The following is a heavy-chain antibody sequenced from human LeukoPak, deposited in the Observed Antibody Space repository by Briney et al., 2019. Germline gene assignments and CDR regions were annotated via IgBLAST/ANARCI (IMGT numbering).Heavy chain of an antibody. D-gene: IGHD4-23*01. CDR1: GGSFSGYY. V-gene: IGHV4-34*01. J-gene: IGHJ6*03. CDR2: INHSGNT. CDR3: ARREPHGDYGGKIRYYYYMYV. Sequence: KSSETLSLTCAVYGGSFSGYYWSWIRQPPGKGLEWIGEINHSGNTNSNPSLKSRVTMSVDTSKNQYSLKLSSLTAADTAMYYCARREPHGDYGGKIRYYYYMYVWGKGTTITISS.